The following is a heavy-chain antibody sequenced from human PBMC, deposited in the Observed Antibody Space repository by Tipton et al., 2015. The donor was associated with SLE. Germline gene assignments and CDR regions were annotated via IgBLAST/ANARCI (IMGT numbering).Heavy chain of an antibody. J-gene: IGHJ4*02. D-gene: IGHD5-18*01. Sequence: SLRLSCAASGFTFSSYSMNWVRQAPGKGLEWVSYISSSSSTIYYADSVKGRFTISRDNSKNTLYLQMNSLRAEDTAVYYCAKGLQLWLPDYFDYWGQGTLVTVSS. CDR3: AKGLQLWLPDYFDY. CDR1: GFTFSSYS. CDR2: ISSSSSTI. V-gene: IGHV3-48*01.